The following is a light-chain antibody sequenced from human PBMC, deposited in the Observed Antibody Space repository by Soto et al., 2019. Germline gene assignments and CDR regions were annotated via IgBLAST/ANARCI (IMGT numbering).Light chain of an antibody. CDR3: QSYDSSLSGPM. CDR2: SNN. J-gene: IGLJ3*02. Sequence: QLVLTQPPSVSGAPGQRVTISCTGSSSNIGAGYDVHWYQQLPGTAPKLLIYSNNNRPSGVPDRFSGSKSGTSASLAITGLQADDEADYYCQSYDSSLSGPMFGGGTKVTVL. V-gene: IGLV1-40*01. CDR1: SSNIGAGYD.